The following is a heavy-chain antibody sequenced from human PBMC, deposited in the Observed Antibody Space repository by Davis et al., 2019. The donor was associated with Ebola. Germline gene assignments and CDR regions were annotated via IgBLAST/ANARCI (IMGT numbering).Heavy chain of an antibody. CDR1: GFTFSSYA. Sequence: PGGSLRLSCAASGFTFSSYAMHWVRQAPGKGLEWVAVISYDGSNKYYADSVKGRFTISRDNSKNTLYLQMNSLRAEDTAVYYCAKAYCSSTSCYTWAFDYWGQGTLVTVSS. CDR2: ISYDGSNK. J-gene: IGHJ4*02. CDR3: AKAYCSSTSCYTWAFDY. D-gene: IGHD2-2*02. V-gene: IGHV3-30-3*01.